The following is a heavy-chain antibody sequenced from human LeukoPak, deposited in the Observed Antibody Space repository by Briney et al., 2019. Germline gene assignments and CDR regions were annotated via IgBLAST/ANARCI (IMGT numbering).Heavy chain of an antibody. CDR2: ISSSSSI. J-gene: IGHJ4*02. V-gene: IGHV3-21*01. Sequence: GGSLRLSCAASGFTFSSYSMNWVRQAPGKGLEWVSSISSSSSIYYADSVKGRFTISRDNAKNSLYLQMNSLRAEDTAVYYCTSYSGLDNWGQGTLVTVS. CDR3: TSYSGLDN. CDR1: GFTFSSYS. D-gene: IGHD5-12*01.